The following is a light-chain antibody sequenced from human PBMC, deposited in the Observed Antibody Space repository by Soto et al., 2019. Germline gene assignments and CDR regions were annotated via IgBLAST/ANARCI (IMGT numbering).Light chain of an antibody. CDR2: AAS. Sequence: DIQMTQSPASLSASIGDRVIITCRASQSISNYLNWYQHKPGRAPKFLIYAASSLQSGVPSRFSGSGSGTDFTLTISSLQREDFGIYFCQQSFSSSWTFGQGTKVE. CDR1: QSISNY. J-gene: IGKJ1*01. CDR3: QQSFSSSWT. V-gene: IGKV1-39*01.